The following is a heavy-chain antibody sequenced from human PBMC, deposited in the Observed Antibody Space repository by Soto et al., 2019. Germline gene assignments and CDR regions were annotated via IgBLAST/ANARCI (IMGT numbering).Heavy chain of an antibody. V-gene: IGHV5-51*01. J-gene: IGHJ5*01. CDR3: ARRRGSYRFNQFDS. CDR2: IYPGDSDA. Sequence: LGESLKISCKGSGYPFSNYWIGWVRQMPGKGLEWMGIIYPGDSDARYSPSFQGQVTMSADKSINTAYLHWSSLKTSDSAMYYCARRRGSYRFNQFDSWGRGTLVTVSS. D-gene: IGHD3-16*02. CDR1: GYPFSNYW.